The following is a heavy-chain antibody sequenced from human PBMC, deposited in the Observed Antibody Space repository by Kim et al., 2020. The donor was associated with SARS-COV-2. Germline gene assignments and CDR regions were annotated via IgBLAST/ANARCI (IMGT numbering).Heavy chain of an antibody. CDR3: ARDPVDYYGSGSYYPGYFDL. CDR2: IYYSGST. CDR1: GGSISSGGYY. V-gene: IGHV4-31*03. D-gene: IGHD3-10*01. Sequence: SETLSLTCTVSGGSISSGGYYWSWIRQHPGKGLEWIGYIYYSGSTYYNPSLKSRVTISVDTSKNQFSLKLSSVTAADTAVYYCARDPVDYYGSGSYYPGYFDLWGRGTLVTVSS. J-gene: IGHJ2*01.